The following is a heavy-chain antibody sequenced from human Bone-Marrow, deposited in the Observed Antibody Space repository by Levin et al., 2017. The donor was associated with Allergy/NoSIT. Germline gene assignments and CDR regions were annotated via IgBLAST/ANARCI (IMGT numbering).Heavy chain of an antibody. V-gene: IGHV3-23*01. CDR2: ITGGGFNT. CDR1: GFSISEYA. D-gene: IGHD1-1*01. CDR3: AKKQGGKSGFSFDV. Sequence: PGGSLRLSCAVSGFSISEYAMAWVRQAPGKGLEWVSEITGGGFNTYYGDSVKGRFTVSKDDSKDMLYLDLSSLRVEDTAGYYCAKKQGGKSGFSFDVWGQGTMVTVSS. J-gene: IGHJ3*01.